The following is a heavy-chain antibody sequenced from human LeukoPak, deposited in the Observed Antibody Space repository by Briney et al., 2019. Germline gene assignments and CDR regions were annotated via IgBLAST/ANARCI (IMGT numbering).Heavy chain of an antibody. CDR1: GGSISSFY. CDR2: IYYTGST. J-gene: IGHJ3*02. Sequence: SETLSLTCTVSGGSISSFYWSWIRQPPGKGLEWIGYIYYTGSTNYNSSLKSRVTISVDTSKNQFSLNLSSVTAADTAMYYCARGEVGATVGTFLSVAFDIWGQGTMVTVSS. V-gene: IGHV4-59*12. CDR3: ARGEVGATVGTFLSVAFDI. D-gene: IGHD1-26*01.